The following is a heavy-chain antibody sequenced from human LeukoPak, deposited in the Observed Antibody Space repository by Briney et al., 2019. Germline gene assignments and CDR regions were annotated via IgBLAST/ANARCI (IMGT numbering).Heavy chain of an antibody. J-gene: IGHJ6*02. V-gene: IGHV4-39*01. CDR2: IYYSGST. CDR3: ARGLSVSGDYSYYAMDV. CDR1: GFTFSSYA. D-gene: IGHD3-10*01. Sequence: GSLRLSCAASGFTFSSYAMSWVRQAPGKGLEWIGSIYYSGSTYYNPSLKSRVTISVDTSKDQYSLRVSSVTAADTAMYYCARGLSVSGDYSYYAMDVWGQGTTVTVSS.